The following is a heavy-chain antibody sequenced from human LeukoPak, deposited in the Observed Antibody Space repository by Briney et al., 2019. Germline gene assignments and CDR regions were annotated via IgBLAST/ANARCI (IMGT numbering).Heavy chain of an antibody. CDR3: ASLHYYGSGSYSPDPYYFYGMDV. V-gene: IGHV1-18*01. Sequence: ASVKVSCKASGYTFTSYGISWVRQAPGQGLEWMGWISAYNGNTSYAQKLQGRVTMTTDTSTSTAYMELRSLRSDDTAVYYCASLHYYGSGSYSPDPYYFYGMDVWGQGTTVTVSS. D-gene: IGHD3-10*01. CDR2: ISAYNGNT. J-gene: IGHJ6*02. CDR1: GYTFTSYG.